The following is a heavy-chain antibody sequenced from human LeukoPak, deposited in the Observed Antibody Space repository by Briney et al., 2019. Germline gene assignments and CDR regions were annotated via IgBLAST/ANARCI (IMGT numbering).Heavy chain of an antibody. J-gene: IGHJ4*01. V-gene: IGHV4-59*01. D-gene: IGHD3-3*01. CDR3: ARADFWSGAPTD. CDR1: GGSISRYY. CDR2: IYYTGRA. Sequence: PSETLSLTCTVSGGSISRYYWSWIRQPPGTGLEWIGYIYYTGRADYNPSLKSRVSMSVDTSKNQFSLRVNSMTAADTAVYYCARADFWSGAPTDWGHGTLVTVFS.